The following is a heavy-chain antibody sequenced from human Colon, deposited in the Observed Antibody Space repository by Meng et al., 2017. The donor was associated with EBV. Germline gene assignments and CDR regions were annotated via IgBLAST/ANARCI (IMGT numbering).Heavy chain of an antibody. J-gene: IGHJ5*02. CDR1: GGSLSGYY. Sequence: VQLQQGGVGLVKPSETLSLTWGVYGGSLSGYYWSWIRQTPGKGLEWIGEINHSGTINYNPSLRSRVTISVDRSNNQFSLRLSSVTAADTAVYYCARGGGVIKGLVTWFDPWGQGTVVTVSS. CDR3: ARGGGVIKGLVTWFDP. CDR2: INHSGTI. D-gene: IGHD2-8*01. V-gene: IGHV4-34*01.